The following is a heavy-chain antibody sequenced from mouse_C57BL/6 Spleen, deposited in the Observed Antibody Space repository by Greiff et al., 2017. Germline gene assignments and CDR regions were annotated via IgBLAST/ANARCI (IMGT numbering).Heavy chain of an antibody. CDR1: GYTFTSYW. D-gene: IGHD2-5*01. Sequence: VQLQQPGAELVKPGASVKMSCKASGYTFTSYWITWVKQRPGQGLEWIGDIYPGSGSTNYNEKFKSKATLTVDTSSSTAYMQLSSLTSEASAVYYCARLYSNYVFSWFAYWGQGTLVTVSA. CDR3: ARLYSNYVFSWFAY. J-gene: IGHJ3*01. V-gene: IGHV1-55*01. CDR2: IYPGSGST.